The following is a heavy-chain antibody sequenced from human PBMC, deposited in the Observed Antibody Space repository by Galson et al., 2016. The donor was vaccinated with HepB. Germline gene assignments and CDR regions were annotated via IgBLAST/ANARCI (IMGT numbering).Heavy chain of an antibody. CDR3: ARDWYSSPGS. CDR2: IDPDGGNT. J-gene: IGHJ5*02. CDR1: GFTFSTYW. V-gene: IGHV3-74*01. D-gene: IGHD6-13*01. Sequence: SLRLSCAASGFTFSTYWMHWVRQPPGKGPVWVSRIDPDGGNTEYADSVKGRFTISRDNAKNTLYLQMNSLRAEDTAVYYCARDWYSSPGSWGQGTLVTVSS.